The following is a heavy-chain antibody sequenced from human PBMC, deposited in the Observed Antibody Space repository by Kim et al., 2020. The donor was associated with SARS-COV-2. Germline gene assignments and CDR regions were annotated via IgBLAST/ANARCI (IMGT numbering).Heavy chain of an antibody. CDR3: ARLSITMVRGAADFDY. V-gene: IGHV4-39*01. CDR1: GGSISSSSYY. CDR2: IYYSGST. Sequence: SETLSLTCTVSGGSISSSSYYWGWIRQPPGKGLEWIGSIYYSGSTYYNPSLKSRVTISVDTSKNQFSLKLSSVTAADTAVYYCARLSITMVRGAADFDY. D-gene: IGHD3-10*01. J-gene: IGHJ4*01.